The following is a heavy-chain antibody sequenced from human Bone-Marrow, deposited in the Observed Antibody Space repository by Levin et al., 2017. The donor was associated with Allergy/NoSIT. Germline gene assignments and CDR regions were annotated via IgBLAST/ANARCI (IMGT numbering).Heavy chain of an antibody. D-gene: IGHD3-16*01. CDR1: GFTFTNYA. CDR2: IGSGGRT. V-gene: IGHV3-23*01. CDR3: AKDVRPWGGGMDV. J-gene: IGHJ6*02. Sequence: GGSLRLSCAASGFTFTNYALSCVRQAPGKGLEWVSLIGSGGRTYYADSVKGRFTISRDTSKNTLFLEMNSLRAEDTALYYCAKDVRPWGGGMDVWGQGTTVTVSS.